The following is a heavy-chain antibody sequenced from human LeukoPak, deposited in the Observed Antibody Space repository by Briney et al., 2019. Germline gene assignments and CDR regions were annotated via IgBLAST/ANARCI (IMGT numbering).Heavy chain of an antibody. CDR1: GDSISSGDYY. D-gene: IGHD6-13*01. J-gene: IGHJ6*03. Sequence: SETLSLTCTVSGDSISSGDYYWSWIRQPAGKGLEWIGRISSSGSTNYNPSLESRLTMSVDTSKNQFSLKLSSVTAADTAVYYCAREAAAGYYYYYYYMDVWGKGTTVTISS. CDR2: ISSSGST. V-gene: IGHV4-61*02. CDR3: AREAAAGYYYYYYYMDV.